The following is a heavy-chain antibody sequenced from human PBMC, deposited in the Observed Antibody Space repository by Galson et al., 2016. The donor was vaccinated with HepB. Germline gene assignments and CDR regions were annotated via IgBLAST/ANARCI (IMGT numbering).Heavy chain of an antibody. V-gene: IGHV3-48*02. Sequence: SLRLSCAASGFTFSSYSMNWVRQAPGKGLEWVSYISSSSSTISYADSVKGRFTISRDNAKNSLYLQMNSLRDEDTAVYYCARGWWIQLWFFFDPWGQGTLVTVSS. D-gene: IGHD5-18*01. J-gene: IGHJ5*02. CDR3: ARGWWIQLWFFFDP. CDR2: ISSSSSTI. CDR1: GFTFSSYS.